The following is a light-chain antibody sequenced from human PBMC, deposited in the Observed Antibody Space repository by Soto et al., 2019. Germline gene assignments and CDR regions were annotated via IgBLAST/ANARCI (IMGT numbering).Light chain of an antibody. CDR3: LQYQSYWT. CDR1: QSISRQ. J-gene: IGKJ1*01. Sequence: DIQMTQSPSTLSASVGDRVSITCRASQSISRQLAWYQQKPGKAPNLLIYQASNLETGVPSRFTGSGSGTEFTLTISSLQPDDLAPHYCLQYQSYWTFGQGTKVEVK. CDR2: QAS. V-gene: IGKV1-5*03.